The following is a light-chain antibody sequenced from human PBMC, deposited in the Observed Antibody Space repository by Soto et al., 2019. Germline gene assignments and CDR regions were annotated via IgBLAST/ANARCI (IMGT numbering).Light chain of an antibody. Sequence: EIVLTQAPGTLSLSPGERATVSCRASQSVSNNYLAWYQQKPGQAPRLLIYDASNRATGIPARFSGSGSGTDFTLTISRLEPEDFAVYYCHQYGSSQTFGQGTKVDIK. CDR2: DAS. CDR3: HQYGSSQT. CDR1: QSVSNNY. J-gene: IGKJ1*01. V-gene: IGKV3-20*01.